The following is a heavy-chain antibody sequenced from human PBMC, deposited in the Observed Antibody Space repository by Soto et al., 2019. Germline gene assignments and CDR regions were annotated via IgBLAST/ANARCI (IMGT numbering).Heavy chain of an antibody. Sequence: PGGSLRLSCAASGFTFSDYYMSWIRQAPGKGLEWVSYISSSSSYTNYADSVKGRFTISRDNAKSSLYLQMNSLRAEDTAVYYCARDGGYSGYQEEDYFDYWGRGTLVTVSS. J-gene: IGHJ4*02. CDR1: GFTFSDYY. D-gene: IGHD5-12*01. V-gene: IGHV3-11*06. CDR2: ISSSSSYT. CDR3: ARDGGYSGYQEEDYFDY.